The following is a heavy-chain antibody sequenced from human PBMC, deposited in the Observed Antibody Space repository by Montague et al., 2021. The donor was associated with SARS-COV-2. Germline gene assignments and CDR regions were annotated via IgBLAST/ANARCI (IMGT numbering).Heavy chain of an antibody. V-gene: IGHV4-59*08. Sequence: SETLSLTCTVYGGSISRYSWTWIRQPPGKGLEWIGYIYYRGSSNYNPSLKSRVTISVDTSKNQFSLKLSSVTAADTAVFYCARRSGDYTIFGVVIYYMDVWGKGTTVTVSS. CDR2: IYYRGSS. D-gene: IGHD3-3*01. CDR3: ARRSGDYTIFGVVIYYMDV. CDR1: GGSISRYS. J-gene: IGHJ6*03.